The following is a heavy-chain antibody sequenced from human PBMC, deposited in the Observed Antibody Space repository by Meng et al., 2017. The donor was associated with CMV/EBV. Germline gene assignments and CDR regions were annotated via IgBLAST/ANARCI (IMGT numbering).Heavy chain of an antibody. Sequence: QGQLQQWGAGLLKPSATLSLTRAVYGGSFSGYYWSWIRQPPGKGLEWIGEINHSGSTNYNPSLKSRVTISVDTSKNQFSLKLSSVTAADTAVYYCARCRARVVPDYWGQGTLVTVSS. CDR1: GGSFSGYY. CDR2: INHSGST. D-gene: IGHD4-23*01. J-gene: IGHJ4*02. CDR3: ARCRARVVPDY. V-gene: IGHV4-34*01.